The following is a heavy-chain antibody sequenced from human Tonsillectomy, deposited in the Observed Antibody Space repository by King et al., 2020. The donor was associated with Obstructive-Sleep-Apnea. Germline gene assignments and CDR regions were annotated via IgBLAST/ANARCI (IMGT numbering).Heavy chain of an antibody. CDR2: ISADNGNT. Sequence: QLVQSGAEVKKPGASVKVSCKASGYTFTSYGISWVRQAPGQGLEWMGWISADNGNTNYAQKLQGRVTMTTNTSTITAYMELRSLRSDDTGVYYCARGGWLQMAPLFDYWGQGTLVTVSS. V-gene: IGHV1-18*01. CDR1: GYTFTSYG. CDR3: ARGGWLQMAPLFDY. D-gene: IGHD5-24*01. J-gene: IGHJ4*02.